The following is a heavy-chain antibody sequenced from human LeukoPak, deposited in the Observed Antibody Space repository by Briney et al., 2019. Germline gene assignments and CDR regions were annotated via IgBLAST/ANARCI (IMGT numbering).Heavy chain of an antibody. CDR3: ARLKVRSSSWYDYYYYGMDV. CDR1: GGSISSYY. J-gene: IGHJ6*04. D-gene: IGHD6-13*01. V-gene: IGHV4-59*08. Sequence: SSETLSLTCTVSGGSISSYYWSWIRQPPGKGLEWIGYIYYSGSTNYNPSLKSRVTISVDTSKNQFSLKLSSVTAADTAVYYCARLKVRSSSWYDYYYYGMDVWGKGTTVTVSS. CDR2: IYYSGST.